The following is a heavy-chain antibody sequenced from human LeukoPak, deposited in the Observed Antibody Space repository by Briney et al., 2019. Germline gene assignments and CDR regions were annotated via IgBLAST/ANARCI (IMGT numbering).Heavy chain of an antibody. J-gene: IGHJ6*02. D-gene: IGHD4-23*01. Sequence: PGGSLRLSCAASGFTFSSYAMSWVRQATGKGLKWVSGMSGSGGSTYYADSVGGRFTISRDNSKNTLYLQMNSLRAEDTAVYYCARAPSLYGGNYYYYGMDVWGQGTTVTVSS. CDR2: MSGSGGST. V-gene: IGHV3-23*01. CDR3: ARAPSLYGGNYYYYGMDV. CDR1: GFTFSSYA.